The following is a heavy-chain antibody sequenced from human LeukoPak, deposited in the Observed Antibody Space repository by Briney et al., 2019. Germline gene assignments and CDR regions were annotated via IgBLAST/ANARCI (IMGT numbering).Heavy chain of an antibody. CDR3: ARELEKLLWFGEFDDAFDI. Sequence: GASVKVSCKASGGTFSSYTISWVRQASGQGLEWMGGIIPIFGTANYAQKFQGRVTITADESTSTAYMELSSLRSEDTAVYYCARELEKLLWFGEFDDAFDIWGQGTMVTVSS. J-gene: IGHJ3*02. V-gene: IGHV1-69*13. CDR2: IIPIFGTA. CDR1: GGTFSSYT. D-gene: IGHD3-10*01.